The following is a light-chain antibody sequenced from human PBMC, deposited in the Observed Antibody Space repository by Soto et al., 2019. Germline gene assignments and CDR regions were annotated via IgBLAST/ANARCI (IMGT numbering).Light chain of an antibody. V-gene: IGLV2-14*04. CDR2: DVS. CDR3: SSYTTSNTRQIV. J-gene: IGLJ1*01. CDR1: SSDVGGYNY. Sequence: VSGFGGRAIIITKTGTSSDVGGYNYVSWYQQHPGKAPKFMIYDVSNRPSGVSNRFSGSKSGNTASLTISGLQAEDEADYYCSSYTTSNTRQIVFGTGTKVTVL.